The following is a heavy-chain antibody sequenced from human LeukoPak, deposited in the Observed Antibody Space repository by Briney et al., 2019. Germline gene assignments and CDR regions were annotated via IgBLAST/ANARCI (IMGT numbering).Heavy chain of an antibody. V-gene: IGHV4-61*01. Sequence: SGTLSLTCTVSGASVSSASYWTWIRQPPGKGVEWIAHIYNGVNTNYNPSLKSRVTISVDTSKNQLSLRLNSVTAADTAVYYCARSRAFNSGAFDPWGQGSLVTVSS. CDR2: IYNGVNT. CDR3: ARSRAFNSGAFDP. CDR1: GASVSSASY. D-gene: IGHD1-26*01. J-gene: IGHJ5*02.